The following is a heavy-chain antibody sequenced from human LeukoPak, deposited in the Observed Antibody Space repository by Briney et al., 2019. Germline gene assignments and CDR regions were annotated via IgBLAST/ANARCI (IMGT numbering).Heavy chain of an antibody. CDR1: GFTVSSNY. CDR3: ISDFWSGYSWPDHDAFDI. J-gene: IGHJ3*02. CDR2: IKSKTDGGTT. V-gene: IGHV3-15*01. Sequence: GGSLRLSCAASGFTVSSNYMSWVRQAPGKGLEWVGRIKSKTDGGTTDYAAPVKGRFTISRDDSKNTLYLQMNSLKTEDTAVYYCISDFWSGYSWPDHDAFDIWGRGTMVTVSS. D-gene: IGHD3-3*01.